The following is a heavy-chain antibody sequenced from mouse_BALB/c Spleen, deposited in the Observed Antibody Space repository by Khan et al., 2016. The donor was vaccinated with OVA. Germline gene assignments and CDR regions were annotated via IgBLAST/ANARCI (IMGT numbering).Heavy chain of an antibody. V-gene: IGHV3-2*02. D-gene: IGHD1-2*01. CDR2: ISYNGST. Sequence: EVQLQESGPGLVKPSQSLSLTCTVTGYSITSGYGWNWIRQFPGNKLEWMGYISYNGSTNYNPSLKSRISITRDTSKNQFFLQVNSVTTEDTATYYCARTARIKYWGQGTTLTVSS. J-gene: IGHJ2*01. CDR3: ARTARIKY. CDR1: GYSITSGYG.